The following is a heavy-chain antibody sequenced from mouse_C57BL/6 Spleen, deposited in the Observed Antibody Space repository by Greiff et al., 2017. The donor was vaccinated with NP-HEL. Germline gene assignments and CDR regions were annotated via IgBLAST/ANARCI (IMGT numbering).Heavy chain of an antibody. CDR1: GYAFSSSW. V-gene: IGHV1-82*01. CDR3: ARGIYYDYDGWFAY. J-gene: IGHJ3*01. CDR2: IYPGDGDT. Sequence: VQLQQSGPELVKPGASVKISCKASGYAFSSSWMNWVKQRPGKGLEWIGRIYPGDGDTNYNGKFKGKATLTADKSSSTAYMQLSSLTSEDSAVYFCARGIYYDYDGWFAYWGQGTLVTVSA. D-gene: IGHD2-4*01.